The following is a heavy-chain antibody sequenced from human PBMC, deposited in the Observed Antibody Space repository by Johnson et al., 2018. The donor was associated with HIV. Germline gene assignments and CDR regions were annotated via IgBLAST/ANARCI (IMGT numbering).Heavy chain of an antibody. J-gene: IGHJ3*02. CDR1: GFTVSNNY. CDR3: ARGRYYDSSGYESGAFDI. V-gene: IGHV3-66*01. CDR2: IYSGGST. D-gene: IGHD3-22*01. Sequence: VQLVESGGGVVRPGGSLRLSCAASGFTVSNNYMSWVRQAPGKGLEWVSVIYSGGSTYYADSVKGRFTISRDNSKNTLYLQMNSLRAEDTAVYYCARGRYYDSSGYESGAFDIWGQGTMVTVSS.